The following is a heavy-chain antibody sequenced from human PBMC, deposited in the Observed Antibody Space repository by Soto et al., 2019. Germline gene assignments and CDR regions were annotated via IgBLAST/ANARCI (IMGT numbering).Heavy chain of an antibody. CDR1: GGSVSSGAYY. CDR2: INHLETT. Sequence: QVQLQESDAGLVKASQTLSLTCTVSGGSVSSGAYYWTWIRQRPGKGLEWIGYINHLETTFYNPSFESRLTLSIDRAKNQFSLKLHSMSAADRAVYFCARGGGSDSFDYWGQGILVTVSS. CDR3: ARGGGSDSFDY. V-gene: IGHV4-30-2*01. D-gene: IGHD1-26*01. J-gene: IGHJ4*02.